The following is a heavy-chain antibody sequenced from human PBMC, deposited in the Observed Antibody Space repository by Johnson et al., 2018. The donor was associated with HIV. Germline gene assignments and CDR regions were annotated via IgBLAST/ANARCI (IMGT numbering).Heavy chain of an antibody. CDR1: GFTFSSYG. Sequence: QVQLVESGGGVVQPGRSLRLSCAASGFTFSSYGMHWVRQAPGKGLEWVAVISYDGSNKYYADSVKGRFTISRDNSKNTLYLQMNSLIAEDTAGYYCAKERGYSYGRGAFDIWGQGTMVTVSS. CDR2: ISYDGSNK. CDR3: AKERGYSYGRGAFDI. J-gene: IGHJ3*02. V-gene: IGHV3-30*18. D-gene: IGHD5-18*01.